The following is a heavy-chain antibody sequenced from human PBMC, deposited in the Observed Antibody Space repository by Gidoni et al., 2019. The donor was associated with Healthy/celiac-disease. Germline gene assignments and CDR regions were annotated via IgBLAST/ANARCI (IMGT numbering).Heavy chain of an antibody. CDR2: IYHSGST. V-gene: IGHV4-38-2*02. CDR3: ASLPIYYGSKYYFDY. CDR1: GYSISSGYY. D-gene: IGHD3-10*01. J-gene: IGHJ4*02. Sequence: QVQLQESGPGLVKPSETLSLTCTVSGYSISSGYYWGWIRQPPGKGLEWIGSIYHSGSTYYNPSLKSRVTISVDTSKNQFSLKLSSVTAADTAVYYCASLPIYYGSKYYFDYWGQGTLVTVSS.